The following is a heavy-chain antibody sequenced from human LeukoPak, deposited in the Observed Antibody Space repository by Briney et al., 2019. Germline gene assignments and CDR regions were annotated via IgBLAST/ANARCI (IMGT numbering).Heavy chain of an antibody. J-gene: IGHJ3*02. Sequence: SETLSLTCTVSGGSISSGGYYWSWIRQPPGKGLEWIGYIYHSGSTYYNPSLKSRVTISVDRSKNQFSLKLGSVTAADTAVYYCARDRTGDAFDIWGQGTMVTVSS. CDR1: GGSISSGGYY. CDR2: IYHSGST. D-gene: IGHD7-27*01. V-gene: IGHV4-30-2*01. CDR3: ARDRTGDAFDI.